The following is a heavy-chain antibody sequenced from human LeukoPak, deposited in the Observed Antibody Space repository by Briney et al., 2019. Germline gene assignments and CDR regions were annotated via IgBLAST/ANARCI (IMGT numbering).Heavy chain of an antibody. J-gene: IGHJ5*02. CDR3: ATRGP. V-gene: IGHV3-66*02. CDR1: GFSVWSDF. CDR2: IYSNGKT. Sequence: PGGSLRLSCAASGFSVWSDFMTWVRQPPGKGLEWVSIIYSNGKTNYADAVKGRFTISRDNSKNTLYLQMSGLRADDTAVYFCATRGPRGQGTLVTVSS.